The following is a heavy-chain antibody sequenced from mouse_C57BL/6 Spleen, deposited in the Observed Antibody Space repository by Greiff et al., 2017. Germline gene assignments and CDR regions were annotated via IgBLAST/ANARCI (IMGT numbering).Heavy chain of an antibody. CDR3: ARSIYYYGSKDWYFDV. CDR1: GFSLSTFGMG. Sequence: QVTLKVCGPGILQPSQTLSLTCSFSGFSLSTFGMGVGWIRQPSGKGLEWLAHIWWDDDKYYNPALKSRLTISKDTSKNQVFLKIANVDTADTATYYCARSIYYYGSKDWYFDVWGTGTTVTVSS. V-gene: IGHV8-8*01. D-gene: IGHD1-1*01. CDR2: IWWDDDK. J-gene: IGHJ1*03.